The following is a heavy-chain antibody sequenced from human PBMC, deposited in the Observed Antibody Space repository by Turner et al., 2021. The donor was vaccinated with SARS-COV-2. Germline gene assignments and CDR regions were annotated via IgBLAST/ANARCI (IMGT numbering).Heavy chain of an antibody. J-gene: IGHJ6*02. CDR2: IYYSGST. CDR3: ATEMATISRYYYYGMDV. CDR1: GGSISSSSYY. D-gene: IGHD5-12*01. Sequence: QLQLQESGPGLEKPSETLSLTCTVSGGSISSSSYYWGWIRQPPGKGLEWIGSIYYSGSTYYNPSLKSRVTISVDTSKNQFSLKLSSVTAADTAVYYCATEMATISRYYYYGMDVWGQGTTVTVSS. V-gene: IGHV4-39*02.